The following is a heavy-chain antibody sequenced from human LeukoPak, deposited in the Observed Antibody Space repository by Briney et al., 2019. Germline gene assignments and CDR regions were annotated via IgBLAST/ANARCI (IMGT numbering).Heavy chain of an antibody. CDR3: ARGREGASSTYFDY. J-gene: IGHJ4*02. Sequence: GASVKASCKASGYTFTGYYMHWVRRAPGQGLEWMGWINPNSGGTNYAQKFQGRVTMTRDTSISTAYMELSRLRSDDTAVYYCARGREGASSTYFDYWGQGTLVTVSS. CDR1: GYTFTGYY. CDR2: INPNSGGT. D-gene: IGHD6-13*01. V-gene: IGHV1-2*02.